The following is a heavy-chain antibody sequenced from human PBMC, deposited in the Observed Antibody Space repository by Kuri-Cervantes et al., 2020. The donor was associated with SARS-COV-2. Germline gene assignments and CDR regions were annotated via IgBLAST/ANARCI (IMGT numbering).Heavy chain of an antibody. CDR3: ARDPRGVVNPYYYYGMDV. V-gene: IGHV1-3*01. Sequence: ASVKVSCKASGYIFTNYALHWVRQAPGQRLEWMGWINAVNGNTKYSQKFQGRVTITRDTSASTAYMELSSLRSEDTALYYCARDPRGVVNPYYYYGMDVWGQGTTVTVSS. J-gene: IGHJ6*02. D-gene: IGHD3-3*01. CDR2: INAVNGNT. CDR1: GYIFTNYA.